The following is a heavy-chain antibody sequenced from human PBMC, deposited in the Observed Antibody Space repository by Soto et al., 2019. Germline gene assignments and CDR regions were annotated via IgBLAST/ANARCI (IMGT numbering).Heavy chain of an antibody. CDR3: ARGGLTIFGVGKMDV. CDR2: IYYSGST. D-gene: IGHD3-3*01. Sequence: SETLSLTCTVSGGSISSSSYYWGWIRQPPGKGLEWIGSIYYSGSTYYNPSLKSRVTISVDTSKNQFSLKLSSVTAADTAVYYCARGGLTIFGVGKMDVWGKGTTVTVSS. CDR1: GGSISSSSYY. V-gene: IGHV4-39*01. J-gene: IGHJ6*04.